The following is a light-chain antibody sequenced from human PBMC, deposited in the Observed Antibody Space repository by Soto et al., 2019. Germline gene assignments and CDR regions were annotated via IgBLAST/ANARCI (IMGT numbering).Light chain of an antibody. CDR1: QSVRNNY. CDR3: QQYGSSAMYT. Sequence: EIVLTQSPGTLSLSPGERATLSCRASQSVRNNYLAWYQQKPGQAPRLLIYGASRRATGIPDRFSGSGSGTDFTLTISRLEPEDFAVYYCQQYGSSAMYTFGQGTKLEIK. CDR2: GAS. J-gene: IGKJ2*01. V-gene: IGKV3-20*01.